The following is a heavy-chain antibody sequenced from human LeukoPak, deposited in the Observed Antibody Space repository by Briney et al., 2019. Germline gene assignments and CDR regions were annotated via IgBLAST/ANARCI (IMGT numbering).Heavy chain of an antibody. D-gene: IGHD3-22*01. Sequence: GGCLRLSCAASGLTFNNYAMSWVRQAPGKGLEWVSAISGSGSKSYYADSVKGRFTISRDNSNSTLYLQLNSLRAEDTAVYYCAKTGYYFDSSDYYHPDALDIWGQGTMVAV. V-gene: IGHV3-23*01. CDR2: ISGSGSKS. CDR3: AKTGYYFDSSDYYHPDALDI. J-gene: IGHJ3*02. CDR1: GLTFNNYA.